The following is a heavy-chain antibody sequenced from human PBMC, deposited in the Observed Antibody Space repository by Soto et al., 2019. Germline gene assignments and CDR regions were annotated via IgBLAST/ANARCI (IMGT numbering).Heavy chain of an antibody. V-gene: IGHV3-21*01. D-gene: IGHD2-2*02. J-gene: IGHJ6*02. CDR3: ASRGESRGYCSSTSCYTEASDYYGMDV. CDR2: ISSSSSYI. CDR1: GLTFSSYS. Sequence: PGGSLRLSCAASGLTFSSYSMNWVRQAPGKGLEWVSSISSSSSYIYYADSVKGRFTISRDNAKNSLYLQMNSLRAEDTAVYYCASRGESRGYCSSTSCYTEASDYYGMDVWGQGTTVTVSS.